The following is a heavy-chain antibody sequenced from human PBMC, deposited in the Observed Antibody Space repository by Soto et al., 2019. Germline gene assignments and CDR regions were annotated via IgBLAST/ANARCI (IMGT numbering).Heavy chain of an antibody. J-gene: IGHJ4*02. V-gene: IGHV1-2*02. CDR2: INPNSGAT. CDR1: GYTFTGYY. CDR3: ARSRLTDYSIDF. Sequence: ASVKVSCKPSGYTFTGYYIHWVRQAPGQGLEWMGWINPNSGATNYALKFQGRVTMTRDTSISAAYMELNSLTSDDTAVYYCARSRLTDYSIDFWGQGTLVTVSS. D-gene: IGHD4-4*01.